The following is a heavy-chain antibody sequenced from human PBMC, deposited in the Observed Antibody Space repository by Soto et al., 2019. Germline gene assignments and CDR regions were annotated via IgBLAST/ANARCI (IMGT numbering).Heavy chain of an antibody. Sequence: GGSLRLSCAASGVISSNHDMSWVRQAPGEGLEWVSGISGSGGTTYYADSVKGRFTISRDNSKDTLYLQMNSLRAEDTAVYYCAKVKAPIDAFDIWGQGTMVTVSS. J-gene: IGHJ3*02. V-gene: IGHV3-23*01. CDR1: GVISSNHD. CDR3: AKVKAPIDAFDI. CDR2: ISGSGGTT.